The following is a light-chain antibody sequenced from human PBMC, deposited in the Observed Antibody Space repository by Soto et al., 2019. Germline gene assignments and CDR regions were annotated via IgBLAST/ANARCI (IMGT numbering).Light chain of an antibody. Sequence: PGERVTLSCRASQSVSSSYLTWYQQKPGQAPRLLIYGASTRATGIPARFSGSGSGTDFTLTISRLEPEDFAVYYCQQYGSSPETFGQGTKVDIK. CDR3: QQYGSSPET. J-gene: IGKJ1*01. CDR1: QSVSSSY. V-gene: IGKV3-20*01. CDR2: GAS.